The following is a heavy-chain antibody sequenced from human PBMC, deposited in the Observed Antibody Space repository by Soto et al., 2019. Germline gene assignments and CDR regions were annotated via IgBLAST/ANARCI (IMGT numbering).Heavy chain of an antibody. V-gene: IGHV2-5*02. CDR2: IYWDADK. Sequence: GPPLVKPTQTLTLTCTFSGFSLSTSGVGVGWLRQPPGTALEWLALIYWDADKLYSPSLKSRLTLTKDTSKNQVALTINNMDHVDTAKYYCAHLYYYDSSGYYHDGFDIWGQGTMVTVSS. J-gene: IGHJ3*02. D-gene: IGHD3-22*01. CDR1: GFSLSTSGVG. CDR3: AHLYYYDSSGYYHDGFDI.